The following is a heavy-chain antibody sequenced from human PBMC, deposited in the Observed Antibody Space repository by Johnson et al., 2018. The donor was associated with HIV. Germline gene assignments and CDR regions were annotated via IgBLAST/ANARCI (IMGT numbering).Heavy chain of an antibody. CDR1: GFTFSHYS. CDR2: TSNDGSNK. CDR3: ARDWYCSSTFCSERVLKDAFDV. V-gene: IGHV3-30-3*01. D-gene: IGHD2-2*01. J-gene: IGHJ3*01. Sequence: QVLLVESGGHVVQPGRSLRLSCVASGFTFSHYSMHWVRQAPGKGLEWVAVTSNDGSNKYYADSVKGRFTVSRDNSQNTLFLQMDSLRSEDTAVYFCARDWYCSSTFCSERVLKDAFDVWGHGTLVTVSS.